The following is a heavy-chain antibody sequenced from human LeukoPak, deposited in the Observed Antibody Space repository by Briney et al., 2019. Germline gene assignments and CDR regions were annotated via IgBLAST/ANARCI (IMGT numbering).Heavy chain of an antibody. J-gene: IGHJ4*02. CDR3: ARVTGYRIEDYFDY. CDR1: GGSISSSSYY. Sequence: TLSLTCTVSGGSISSSSYYWGWIRQPPGKGLEWIGRIYTSGSTNYNPSLKSRVTISVDTSKNQFSLKLSSVTAADTAVYYCARVTGYRIEDYFDYWGQGTLVTVSS. V-gene: IGHV4-61*02. D-gene: IGHD6-13*01. CDR2: IYTSGST.